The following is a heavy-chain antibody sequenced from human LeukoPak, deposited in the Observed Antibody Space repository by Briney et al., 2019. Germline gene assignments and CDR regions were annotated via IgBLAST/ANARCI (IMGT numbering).Heavy chain of an antibody. CDR3: ASAAIAVAGKFDY. CDR1: GFTFSSYW. D-gene: IGHD6-19*01. Sequence: GGSLRLSCAASGFTFSSYWMSWVRQAPGKGLEWVAIIKQDGSVKYYVDSVTGRFTISRDNAKNSLYLQMDSLRAEDTAVYYCASAAIAVAGKFDYWGQGTLVTVSS. CDR2: IKQDGSVK. V-gene: IGHV3-7*01. J-gene: IGHJ4*02.